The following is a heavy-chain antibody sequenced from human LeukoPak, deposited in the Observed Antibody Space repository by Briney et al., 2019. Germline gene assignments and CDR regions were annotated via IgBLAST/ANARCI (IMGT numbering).Heavy chain of an antibody. J-gene: IGHJ6*03. CDR1: GGSFSGYY. V-gene: IGHV4-34*01. CDR3: ARGECYMDV. Sequence: PSETLSLTCAVYGGSFSGYYWSWIRQPPGKGLEWIGEINHSGSTNYNPSLKSRVTISVDTSKNQFSLKLSSVTAADTAVYYCARGECYMDVWGKRTTVTVSS. CDR2: INHSGST.